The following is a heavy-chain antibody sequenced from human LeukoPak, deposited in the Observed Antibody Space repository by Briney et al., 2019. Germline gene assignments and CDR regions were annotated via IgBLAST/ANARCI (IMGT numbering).Heavy chain of an antibody. CDR1: GFTFTSHE. CDR3: TRWGRDVVARIPWFDP. Sequence: GGSLRLSCAAPGFTFTSHEMNWVRQAPGKGLEWVSYINGDGSTTYYADSVKGRFTISRDNAKNSLYLQVNSLRAEDTAVYYCTRWGRDVVARIPWFDPWGQGTLVTVSS. D-gene: IGHD5-12*01. CDR2: INGDGSTT. J-gene: IGHJ5*02. V-gene: IGHV3-48*03.